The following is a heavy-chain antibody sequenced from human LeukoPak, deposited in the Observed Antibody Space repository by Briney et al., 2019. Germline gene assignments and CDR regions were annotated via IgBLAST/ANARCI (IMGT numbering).Heavy chain of an antibody. CDR3: ARFGYDSSGYYYGFDY. CDR2: IYPGDSDT. V-gene: IGHV5-51*01. Sequence: GESLKISCKGSGYSFTSYWIGWVRQMPGKGLEGMEIIYPGDSDTRYSPSFQGQGTISADKSISTAYLQWRSLKASDTAMYYCARFGYDSSGYYYGFDYWGEGTLVTVSS. D-gene: IGHD3-22*01. CDR1: GYSFTSYW. J-gene: IGHJ4*02.